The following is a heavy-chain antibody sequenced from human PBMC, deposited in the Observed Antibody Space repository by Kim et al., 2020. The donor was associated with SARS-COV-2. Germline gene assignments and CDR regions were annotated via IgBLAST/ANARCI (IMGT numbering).Heavy chain of an antibody. D-gene: IGHD1-26*01. CDR3: TTFLKWELPYYFDY. CDR1: GFTFSNAW. CDR2: IKSKADGGTT. V-gene: IGHV3-15*01. J-gene: IGHJ4*02. Sequence: GGSLRLSCAASGFTFSNAWMSWVRQAPGKGLEWVGRIKSKADGGTTDYAAPVKGRFTISRDDSKNTLYLQMNSLKTEDTAVYYCTTFLKWELPYYFDYWGQGTLVTVSS.